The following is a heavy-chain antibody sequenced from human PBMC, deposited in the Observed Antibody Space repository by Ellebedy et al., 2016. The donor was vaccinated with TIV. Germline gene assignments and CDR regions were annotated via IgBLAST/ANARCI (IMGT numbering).Heavy chain of an antibody. D-gene: IGHD6-19*01. J-gene: IGHJ1*01. CDR1: GGTFSGYT. CDR3: AMSYGSGWYGYLHH. Sequence: SVKVSCKASGGTFSGYTFSWVRQAPGQGLEWMGGILPVLGVINYAQQFQGRVTISADISTTTGYMELSSLRSEDTAMYYCAMSYGSGWYGYLHHWGQGTLVTVSS. V-gene: IGHV1-69*10. CDR2: ILPVLGVI.